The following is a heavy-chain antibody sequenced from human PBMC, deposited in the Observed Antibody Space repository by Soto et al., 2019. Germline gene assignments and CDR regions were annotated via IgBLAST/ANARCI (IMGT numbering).Heavy chain of an antibody. CDR1: GGSFSGYY. J-gene: IGHJ4*02. D-gene: IGHD3-3*01. Sequence: QVQLQQWGAGLLKPSESLSLTCAVYGGSFSGYYWSWIRQPPGKGLEWIGEINHSGSTNYNPSLKSRVTISVDTSKNQFSLKLSSVTAADTAVYYCARAPPRYYDFWSAIRPTYFDYWGQGTLVTVSS. CDR3: ARAPPRYYDFWSAIRPTYFDY. V-gene: IGHV4-34*01. CDR2: INHSGST.